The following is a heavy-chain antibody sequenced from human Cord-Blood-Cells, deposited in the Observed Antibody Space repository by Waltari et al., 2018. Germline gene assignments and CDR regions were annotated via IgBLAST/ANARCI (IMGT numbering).Heavy chain of an antibody. D-gene: IGHD2-15*01. J-gene: IGHJ3*02. CDR2: INPNRGGT. Sequence: QVQLVQSGAEVKKPGASVKVSCKASGYTFTGYYMHWVRQAPGQGLEWMGWINPNRGGTNYAQKFQGRVTMTRDTSISTAYMELSRLRSDDTAVYYCARERHSRHAFDIWGQGTMVTDSS. CDR3: ARERHSRHAFDI. CDR1: GYTFTGYY. V-gene: IGHV1-2*02.